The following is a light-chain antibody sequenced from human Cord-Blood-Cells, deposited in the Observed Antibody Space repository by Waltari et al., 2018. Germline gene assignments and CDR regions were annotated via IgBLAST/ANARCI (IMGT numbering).Light chain of an antibody. J-gene: IGKJ4*01. Sequence: EIVLTQSPATLSLSPGERPTLSCRASRAVSSYLAWDQLKPGQAPRLLIYDASNRATGIPARVSGSGSGTDFTLTISSLEPEDFAVYYCQQRSNWPLTFGGGTKVEIK. CDR3: QQRSNWPLT. CDR1: RAVSSY. CDR2: DAS. V-gene: IGKV3-11*01.